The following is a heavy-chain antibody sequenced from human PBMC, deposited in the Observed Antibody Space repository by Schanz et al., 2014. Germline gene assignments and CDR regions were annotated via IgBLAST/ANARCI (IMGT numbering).Heavy chain of an antibody. Sequence: EVQLVESGGGLIQPGGSLRLSCVASGFTVSSNYMSWVRQAPGKGLEWVSVIYSDGRTYYGDSVKGRFTISRDNSRKTLSLQMNSLRAEDTAVYYCAKHRHYADNNGYPGIDYWGQGTLVTVS. CDR1: GFTVSSNY. CDR2: IYSDGRT. V-gene: IGHV3-53*01. D-gene: IGHD3-16*01. CDR3: AKHRHYADNNGYPGIDY. J-gene: IGHJ4*02.